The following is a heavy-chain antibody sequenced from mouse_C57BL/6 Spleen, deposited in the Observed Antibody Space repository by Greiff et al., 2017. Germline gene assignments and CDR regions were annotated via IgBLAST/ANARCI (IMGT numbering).Heavy chain of an antibody. V-gene: IGHV1-18*01. Sequence: EVQLQQSGPELVKPGASVKIPCKASGYTFTDYNMDWVKQSHGKSLEWIGDINPNNGGTIYNQKFKGKATLTVDKSSSTAYMELRSLTSEDTAVYYCARWGTTVVAEYWCFDVWGTGTTVTVSS. J-gene: IGHJ1*03. CDR1: GYTFTDYN. CDR3: ARWGTTVVAEYWCFDV. CDR2: INPNNGGT. D-gene: IGHD1-1*01.